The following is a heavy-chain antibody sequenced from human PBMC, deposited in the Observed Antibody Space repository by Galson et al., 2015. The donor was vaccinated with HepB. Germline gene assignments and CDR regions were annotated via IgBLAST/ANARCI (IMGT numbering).Heavy chain of an antibody. V-gene: IGHV3-21*01. D-gene: IGHD4-17*01. Sequence: SLRLSCAASGFTFSSYSMNWVRQAPGKGLEWVSSISSSSSYIYYADSVKGRFTISRDNAKNSLYLQMNSLIAEDTAVYYCARDLNGDYVTGYYYYGMDVWGQGTTVTVSS. CDR3: ARDLNGDYVTGYYYYGMDV. J-gene: IGHJ6*02. CDR2: ISSSSSYI. CDR1: GFTFSSYS.